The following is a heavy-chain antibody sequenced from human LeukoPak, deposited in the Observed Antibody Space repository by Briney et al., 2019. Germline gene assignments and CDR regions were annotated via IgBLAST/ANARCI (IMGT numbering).Heavy chain of an antibody. CDR1: GGSISSSSYY. CDR2: IYYSGST. J-gene: IGHJ4*02. D-gene: IGHD3-16*01. V-gene: IGHV4-39*01. CDR3: ARFPLGRGNIWVYFDY. Sequence: SETLSLTCTVSGGSISSSSYYWGWIRQPPGKGLEWIGSIYYSGSTYYNPSLKSRVTIPVDTSKNQFSLKLSSVTAADTAVYYCARFPLGRGNIWVYFDYWGQGTLVTVSS.